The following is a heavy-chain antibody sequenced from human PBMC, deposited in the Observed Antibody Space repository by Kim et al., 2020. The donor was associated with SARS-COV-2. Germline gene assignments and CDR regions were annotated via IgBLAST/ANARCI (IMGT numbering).Heavy chain of an antibody. D-gene: IGHD7-27*01. V-gene: IGHV4-61*02. CDR2: VYSSGTT. Sequence: SETLSLTCTVSGDSISSGSYYWSWIRQPAGKGLECIGRVYSSGTTSYNPSLKSRLTISIDTSKNQFSLNLSSVTAADTAVYYCARESAVGNQWLMTHWGQGTLVTVSS. J-gene: IGHJ4*02. CDR3: ARESAVGNQWLMTH. CDR1: GDSISSGSYY.